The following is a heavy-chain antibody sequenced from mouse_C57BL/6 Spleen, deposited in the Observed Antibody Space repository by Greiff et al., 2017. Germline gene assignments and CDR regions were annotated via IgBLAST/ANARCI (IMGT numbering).Heavy chain of an antibody. D-gene: IGHD2-4*01. V-gene: IGHV6-6*01. CDR2: IRNKANNHAT. J-gene: IGHJ4*01. CDR1: GFTFSDAW. CDR3: TRDYDYDGYYAMDY. Sequence: EVKVVESGGGLVQPGGFMKLSCAASGFTFSDAWMDWVRQSPEKGLEWVAEIRNKANNHATYYAESVKGRFTISRDDSKSSVYLQMNSLRAEDTGIYYCTRDYDYDGYYAMDYWGQGTSVTVSS.